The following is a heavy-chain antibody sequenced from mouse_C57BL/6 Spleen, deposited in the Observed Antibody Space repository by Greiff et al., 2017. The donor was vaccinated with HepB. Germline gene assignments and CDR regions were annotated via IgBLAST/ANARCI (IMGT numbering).Heavy chain of an antibody. J-gene: IGHJ2*01. CDR3: ARNYYGSSDGGYLDD. Sequence: VQLQQSGPGLVQPSQCLSITCTVSGFSLTSYGVHWVRQSPGKGLAWLGVIWSGGSTDYNAAFISRLSISKDNSKSQVFFKMNSLQVDETAIYYCARNYYGSSDGGYLDDWGQGTTLTVSS. CDR1: GFSLTSYG. CDR2: IWSGGST. D-gene: IGHD1-1*01. V-gene: IGHV2-2*01.